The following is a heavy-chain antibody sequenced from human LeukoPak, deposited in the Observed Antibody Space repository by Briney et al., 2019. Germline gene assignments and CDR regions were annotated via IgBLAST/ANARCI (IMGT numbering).Heavy chain of an antibody. D-gene: IGHD6-13*01. CDR1: GFTFSSYG. J-gene: IGHJ4*01. CDR3: ARDGTAAGLYFDL. CDR2: IKQDGGEK. Sequence: GGSLRLSCAASGFTFSSYGMHWVRQAPGKGLEWVASIKQDGGEKSYVDSVKGRFTISRDNTKNSLYLQMSSLRAEDTAVYYCARDGTAAGLYFDLWGQGTLVTVSS. V-gene: IGHV3-7*01.